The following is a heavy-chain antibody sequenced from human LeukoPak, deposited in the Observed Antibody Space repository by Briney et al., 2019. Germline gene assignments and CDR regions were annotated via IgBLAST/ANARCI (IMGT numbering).Heavy chain of an antibody. J-gene: IGHJ4*02. V-gene: IGHV3-7*01. CDR2: IKQDGSEK. CDR1: GFTFSSYW. CDR3: ARYCSGGSCYDY. D-gene: IGHD2-15*01. Sequence: PGGSLRLSCTASGFTFSSYWMSWVCQAPGKGLEWVANIKQDGSEKYYVDSVKGRFTISRDNAKNSLYLQMNSLRAEDTAVYYCARYCSGGSCYDYWGQGTLATVSS.